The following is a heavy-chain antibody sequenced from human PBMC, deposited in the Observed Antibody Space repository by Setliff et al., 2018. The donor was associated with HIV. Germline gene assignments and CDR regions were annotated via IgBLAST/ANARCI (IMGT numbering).Heavy chain of an antibody. CDR2: IHHTGYI. CDR3: AAFFVTPMTTQDF. CDR1: GGPFSDHY. V-gene: IGHV4-34*01. Sequence: SETLSLTCAVHGGPFSDHYWNWIRQPPGKGLEWIAEIHHTGYINYNPSLRSRVSVSRDMSSNQFSLRLSSVTAADAAVYYCAAFFVTPMTTQDFWGQGTLVTVSS. J-gene: IGHJ4*02. D-gene: IGHD4-4*01.